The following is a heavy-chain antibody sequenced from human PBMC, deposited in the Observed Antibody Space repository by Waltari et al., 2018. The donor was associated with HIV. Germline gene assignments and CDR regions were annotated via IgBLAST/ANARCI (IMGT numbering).Heavy chain of an antibody. V-gene: IGHV1-2*02. CDR2: INPNSGGT. CDR3: ARVPYYYDTSAYPDY. J-gene: IGHJ4*02. Sequence: QVQLVQSGAEVKKPGASVKVPCMASGYTFTGYYMHWVRQAPGQGLECMGWINPNSGGTNYAQKFQGRVTMTRDTSITTAYMEVSRLRSDDTAVYYCARVPYYYDTSAYPDYWGQGTLVTVSS. D-gene: IGHD3-22*01. CDR1: GYTFTGYY.